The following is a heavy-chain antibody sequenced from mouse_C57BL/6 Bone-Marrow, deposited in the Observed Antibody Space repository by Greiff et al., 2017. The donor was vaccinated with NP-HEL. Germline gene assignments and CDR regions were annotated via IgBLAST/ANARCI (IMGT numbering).Heavy chain of an antibody. D-gene: IGHD1-1*02. CDR1: GYTFTSYW. CDR3: ARSGGYYAMDY. Sequence: QVQLKQPGAELVKPGASVKLSCKASGYTFTSYWMQWVKQRPGQGLEWIGEIDPSDSYTNYNQKFKGKATLTVDTSSSTAYMQLSSLTSEDSAVYYCARSGGYYAMDYWGQGTSVTVSS. CDR2: IDPSDSYT. J-gene: IGHJ4*01. V-gene: IGHV1-50*01.